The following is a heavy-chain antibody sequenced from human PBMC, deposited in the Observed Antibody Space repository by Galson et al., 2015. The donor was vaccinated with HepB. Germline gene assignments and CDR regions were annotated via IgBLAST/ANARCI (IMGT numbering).Heavy chain of an antibody. Sequence: SVKVSCKVSGFISSELSMHWVRQAPGKGLEWMGGFDPEEGETIYAQKFQGRVTMTEDTSTDTAYMELSSLRSEDTAVYYCATDTRTSSVAAAGHYYYGMDVWGQGTTVTVSS. CDR3: ATDTRTSSVAAAGHYYYGMDV. CDR2: FDPEEGET. V-gene: IGHV1-24*01. D-gene: IGHD6-13*01. CDR1: GFISSELS. J-gene: IGHJ6*02.